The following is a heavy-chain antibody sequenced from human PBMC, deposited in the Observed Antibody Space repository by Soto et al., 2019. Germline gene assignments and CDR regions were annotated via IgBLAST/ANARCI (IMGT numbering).Heavy chain of an antibody. CDR2: IYHSGST. CDR3: ARDSVNYFDY. Sequence: ETLSLTFTGSGSSISSCYYWGWIRQPPGKGLEWIGSIYHSGSTYYNPSLKSRVTISVDTSKNQFSLKLSSVTAADTAVYYCARDSVNYFDYWGQGTLVTVSS. V-gene: IGHV4-38-2*02. CDR1: GSSISSCYY. J-gene: IGHJ4*02.